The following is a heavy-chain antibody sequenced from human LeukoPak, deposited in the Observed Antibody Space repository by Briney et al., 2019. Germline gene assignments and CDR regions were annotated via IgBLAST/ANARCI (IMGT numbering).Heavy chain of an antibody. CDR1: GGSFSGYY. V-gene: IGHV4-34*01. D-gene: IGHD6-6*01. CDR3: ARLIRGVAARPVVYYYYYMDV. CDR2: INHSGST. J-gene: IGHJ6*03. Sequence: SETLSLTCAVYGGSFSGYYWSWLRQPPGKGLEWLGEINHSGSTNYNPSLKSRVTISVDTSKNQFSLKLSSVTAADTAVYYCARLIRGVAARPVVYYYYYMDVWGKGTTVTVSS.